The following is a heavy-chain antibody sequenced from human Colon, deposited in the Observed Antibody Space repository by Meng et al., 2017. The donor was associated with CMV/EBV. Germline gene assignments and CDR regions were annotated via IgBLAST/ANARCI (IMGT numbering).Heavy chain of an antibody. Sequence: CKASRGTLSSYTISWVRQATGQGLEWMGRIIPILDIANYAQNFEGRVTFTADKSTNTAYMELSSLTSDDAAIYFCAFTTTTVTMGVFWGQGTLVTVSS. CDR3: AFTTTTVTMGVF. CDR1: RGTLSSYT. V-gene: IGHV1-69*02. J-gene: IGHJ4*02. D-gene: IGHD4-17*01. CDR2: IIPILDIA.